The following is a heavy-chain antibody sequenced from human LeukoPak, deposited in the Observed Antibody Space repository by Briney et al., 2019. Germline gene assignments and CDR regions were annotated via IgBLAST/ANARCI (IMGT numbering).Heavy chain of an antibody. D-gene: IGHD3/OR15-3a*01. CDR2: INYSGRT. CDR3: GRRGAGLNWFDP. Sequence: SETLSLTCTVSGGSISSTSYYWGWIRQPPGQGLEWIGSINYSGRTFCNPSLKSRVTISVDTSKNQFSLNLTYVTAADTALYFCGRRGAGLNWFDPWGQGTLVTVSS. CDR1: GGSISSTSYY. J-gene: IGHJ5*02. V-gene: IGHV4-39*01.